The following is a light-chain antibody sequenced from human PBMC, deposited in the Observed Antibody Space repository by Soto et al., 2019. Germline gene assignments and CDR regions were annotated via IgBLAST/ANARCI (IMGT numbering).Light chain of an antibody. Sequence: EIVLTQSPGTLSLSPGERATLSCRASQSVSSNLAWYQQKSGQAPRLLIYGASTRATGIPARFSGSGSGTEFTLTISSLEPEDFAVYYCQQRSNWPRAFGQGTKVDIK. CDR3: QQRSNWPRA. CDR2: GAS. CDR1: QSVSSN. V-gene: IGKV3-11*01. J-gene: IGKJ1*01.